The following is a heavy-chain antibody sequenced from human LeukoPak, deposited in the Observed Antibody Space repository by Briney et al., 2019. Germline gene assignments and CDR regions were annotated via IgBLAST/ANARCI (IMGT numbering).Heavy chain of an antibody. CDR2: IIPTLGIA. CDR3: VRLDSPFGCINGVCYTSWFDP. CDR1: GGTFSSYT. J-gene: IGHJ5*02. Sequence: SVKVSCKASGGTFSSYTINWVRQAPGQGLEWMGRIIPTLGIANYTQKFQGRVTIPADRSTSTAYMELSSLRSEDTAVYYCVRLDSPFGCINGVCYTSWFDPWGQGTLVTVSS. V-gene: IGHV1-69*02. D-gene: IGHD2-8*01.